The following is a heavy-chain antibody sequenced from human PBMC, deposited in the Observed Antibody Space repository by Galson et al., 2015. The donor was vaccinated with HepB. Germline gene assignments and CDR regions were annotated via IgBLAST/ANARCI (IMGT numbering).Heavy chain of an antibody. J-gene: IGHJ4*02. CDR2: ITGSGIST. CDR1: GFTFSNYA. V-gene: IGHV3-23*01. D-gene: IGHD3-16*01. CDR3: MKVRGGYYFDY. Sequence: SLRLSCAASGFTFSNYAMSWVRQAPGKGLEWVSIITGSGISTYYADSVKGRFTISRDSSKNTLYLQMDSLRGEDTAVYYCMKVRGGYYFDYWGQGTLVTVSS.